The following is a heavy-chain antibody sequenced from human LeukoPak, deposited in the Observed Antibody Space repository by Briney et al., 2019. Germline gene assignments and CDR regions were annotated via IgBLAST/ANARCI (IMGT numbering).Heavy chain of an antibody. D-gene: IGHD6-19*01. V-gene: IGHV3-74*01. CDR3: ARWSRYSSGWYELDY. J-gene: IGHJ4*02. CDR2: INSDGSRT. CDR1: GFTFSSYW. Sequence: GGSLRLSCAASGFTFSSYWMHWVRQAPGKGLMWVSRINSDGSRTTYADSVRGRFTISRDNAKSTLYLQMNSLRAEDTAVYYCARWSRYSSGWYELDYWGQGILVTVSS.